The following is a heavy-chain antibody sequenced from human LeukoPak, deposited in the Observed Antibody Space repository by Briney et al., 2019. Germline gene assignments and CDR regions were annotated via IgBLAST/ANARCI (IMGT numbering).Heavy chain of an antibody. CDR3: ARNAGDY. V-gene: IGHV4-4*07. Sequence: SGTLSLTCTVYGGSFSNKYNYWSWIRQPAGKGLEWIGRIYNSGSTNYNPSLKSRVTMSLDTSKNQLYLNLRYVTAADTAIYYCARNAGDYWGQGTLVTVSS. D-gene: IGHD1-14*01. J-gene: IGHJ4*02. CDR2: IYNSGST. CDR1: GGSFSNKYNY.